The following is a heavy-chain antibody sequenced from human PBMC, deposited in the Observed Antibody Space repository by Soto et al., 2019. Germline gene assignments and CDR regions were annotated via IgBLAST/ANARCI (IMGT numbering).Heavy chain of an antibody. D-gene: IGHD6-13*01. CDR3: ARNRMWQQLAYTWFYP. CDR2: INHSGST. V-gene: IGHV4-34*01. J-gene: IGHJ5*02. CDR1: GGSFSGYY. Sequence: PSETLSLTCAVYGGSFSGYYWSWIRQPPGKGLEWIGEINHSGSTNYNPSLKSRVTISVDTSKNQFSLKLSSVTAADTAVYYCARNRMWQQLAYTWFYPWGQGNLVTVS.